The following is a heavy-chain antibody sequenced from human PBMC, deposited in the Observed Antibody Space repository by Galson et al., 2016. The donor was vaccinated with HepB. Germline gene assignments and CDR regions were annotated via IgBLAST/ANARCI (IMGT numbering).Heavy chain of an antibody. CDR3: AREGSGITNFGVAFDF. D-gene: IGHD3-3*01. J-gene: IGHJ4*02. Sequence: SLRLSCAASGFTFSSYSMHWVRQAPGKGLEWVSSVTGGSNFINYSDSVKGRFTISRDNAKNSLYLQMDSLRVEDTGVYCCAREGSGITNFGVAFDFWGQGTLVTVSS. CDR2: VTGGSNFI. V-gene: IGHV3-21*01. CDR1: GFTFSSYS.